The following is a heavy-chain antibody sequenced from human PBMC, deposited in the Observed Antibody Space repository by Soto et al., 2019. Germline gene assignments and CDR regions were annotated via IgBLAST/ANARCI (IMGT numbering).Heavy chain of an antibody. CDR2: ILYDGSNK. Sequence: QVQLVESGGGVVQPGTSLRLSCAASGFTFSNYGMHWVRQTPGKGLEWVALILYDGSNKYYADSAKGRFTISRDNSKNTLYLQVSSLRAEVTAVYYCAKSRDAYNFYFYYGMDVWGQGTSVTVSS. D-gene: IGHD1-1*01. CDR3: AKSRDAYNFYFYYGMDV. J-gene: IGHJ6*02. V-gene: IGHV3-30*18. CDR1: GFTFSNYG.